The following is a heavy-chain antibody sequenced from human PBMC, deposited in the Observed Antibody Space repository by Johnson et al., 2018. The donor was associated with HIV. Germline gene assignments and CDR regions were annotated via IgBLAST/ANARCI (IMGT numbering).Heavy chain of an antibody. D-gene: IGHD3-22*01. CDR1: GFTFSGYA. V-gene: IGHV3-30-3*01. CDR2: ISHDGSNK. J-gene: IGHJ3*02. Sequence: QVQLVESGGVVVQPGRSLRLSCAASGFTFSGYAMHWVRQAPGKGLEWVAVISHDGSNKYYADSVKGRFTISRDNSKHTLSLQMNSLRAEAPAFYYCARGRYDSSRLGGAFDIWGQGTMVTVSS. CDR3: ARGRYDSSRLGGAFDI.